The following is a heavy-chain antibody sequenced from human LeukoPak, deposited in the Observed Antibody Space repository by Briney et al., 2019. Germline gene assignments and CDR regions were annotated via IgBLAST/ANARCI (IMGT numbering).Heavy chain of an antibody. D-gene: IGHD6-19*01. CDR3: AKALAQWLVLGYFDL. V-gene: IGHV3-23*01. J-gene: IGHJ2*01. Sequence: GGSLRLSCAASGFTFSSYAMSWVRQAPGKGLGWVSAISGSGGSTYYADSVKGRFTISRDNSKNTLYLQMNSLRAEDTAVYYCAKALAQWLVLGYFDLWGRGTLVTVSS. CDR1: GFTFSSYA. CDR2: ISGSGGST.